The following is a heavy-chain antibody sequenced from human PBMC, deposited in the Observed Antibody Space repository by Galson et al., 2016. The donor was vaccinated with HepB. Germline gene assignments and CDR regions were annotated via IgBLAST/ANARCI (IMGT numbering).Heavy chain of an antibody. CDR1: GFTFSYYG. CDR2: TSPDGSNK. Sequence: SLRLSCAGSGFTFSYYGMHWVRQAPGKGLEWVALTSPDGSNKKYADSVKGRFTVSRDNSKNTVYLQMNSLRPDDTAVYYCAKDGGHFGSGTYSDYWGQGVLVIVSS. D-gene: IGHD3-10*01. V-gene: IGHV3-30*18. CDR3: AKDGGHFGSGTYSDY. J-gene: IGHJ4*02.